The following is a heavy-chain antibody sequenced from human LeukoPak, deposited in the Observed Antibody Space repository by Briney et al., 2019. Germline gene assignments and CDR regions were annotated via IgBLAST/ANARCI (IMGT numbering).Heavy chain of an antibody. Sequence: GGSLRLSCAASGFTFSSYSMNWVRQAPGKGLEWVSSISSGSGYIYYADSVKGRFTISRDNAKTSLYLQMNSLRAEDTAVYYCARDCMITFGGVIVTPDAFDIWGQGTMVTVSS. CDR2: ISSGSGYI. CDR3: ARDCMITFGGVIVTPDAFDI. CDR1: GFTFSSYS. V-gene: IGHV3-21*01. J-gene: IGHJ3*02. D-gene: IGHD3-16*02.